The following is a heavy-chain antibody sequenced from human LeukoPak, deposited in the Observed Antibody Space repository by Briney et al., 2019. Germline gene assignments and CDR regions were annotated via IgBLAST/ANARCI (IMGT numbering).Heavy chain of an antibody. J-gene: IGHJ5*02. CDR3: ANNDYNNPEA. V-gene: IGHV3-23*01. CDR1: GFTLSSYD. D-gene: IGHD4-11*01. Sequence: PGGSLRLSCAASGFTLSSYDMSWVRQAPGKGLAWVSAISGRGGRTYYADSVKGRFTISRDDPKNTLYLQMDSLRAEDTAVYYRANNDYNNPEAWGQGTLVTVSS. CDR2: ISGRGGRT.